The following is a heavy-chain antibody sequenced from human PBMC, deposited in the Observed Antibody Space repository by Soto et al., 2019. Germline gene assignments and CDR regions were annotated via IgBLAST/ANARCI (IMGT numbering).Heavy chain of an antibody. Sequence: NPSETLSLTCAVSGGSISSGGYSWSWIRQPPGKGLEWIGYIYHSGSTYYNPSLKSRVTISVDRSKNQFSLKLSSVTAADTAVYYCARVPDRWGQGTTVTVAS. D-gene: IGHD2-2*01. CDR3: ARVPDR. CDR2: IYHSGST. V-gene: IGHV4-30-2*01. CDR1: GGSISSGGYS. J-gene: IGHJ6*02.